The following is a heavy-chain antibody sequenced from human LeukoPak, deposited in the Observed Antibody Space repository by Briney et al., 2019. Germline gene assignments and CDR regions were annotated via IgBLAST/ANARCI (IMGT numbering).Heavy chain of an antibody. CDR3: AREEKNYYGSGSPDY. Sequence: GASVKVSCKASGYTFTCYGISWVRQAPGQGLEWMGWISAYNGNTNYAQKLQGRVTMTTDTSTSTAYMELRSLRSDDTAVYYCAREEKNYYGSGSPDYWGQGTLVTVSS. V-gene: IGHV1-18*01. CDR2: ISAYNGNT. J-gene: IGHJ4*02. D-gene: IGHD3-10*01. CDR1: GYTFTCYG.